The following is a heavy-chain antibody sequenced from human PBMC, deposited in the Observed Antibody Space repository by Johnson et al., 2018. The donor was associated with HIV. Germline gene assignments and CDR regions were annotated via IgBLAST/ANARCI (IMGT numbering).Heavy chain of an antibody. D-gene: IGHD1-14*01. CDR3: TTDHGSPDAFDI. Sequence: DVQLVESGGGLVQPGRSLRLSCAASGFTFDDYGMHWVRQAPGKGLEWVSGIYSGGSTYYADSVKGRFTISRDNAKNSLYLQMNSLRAEDTAVYYCTTDHGSPDAFDIWGQGTMVTVSS. V-gene: IGHV3-9*01. CDR1: GFTFDDYG. CDR2: IYSGGST. J-gene: IGHJ3*02.